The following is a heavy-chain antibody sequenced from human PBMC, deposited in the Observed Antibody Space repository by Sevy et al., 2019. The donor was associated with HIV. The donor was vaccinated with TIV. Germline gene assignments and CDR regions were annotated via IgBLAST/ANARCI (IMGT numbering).Heavy chain of an antibody. CDR2: FDPEDDET. CDR3: AVTKDYYDSSGYPFDY. D-gene: IGHD3-22*01. Sequence: ASVKVSCKVSGYTITQFSMHWVRQAPGKGLEWMATFDPEDDETIYAQRLQGRVTMTEDTSTDTAYMELSSLRSDDTAVYYCAVTKDYYDSSGYPFDYWGQGSLVTVSS. CDR1: GYTITQFS. J-gene: IGHJ4*02. V-gene: IGHV1-24*01.